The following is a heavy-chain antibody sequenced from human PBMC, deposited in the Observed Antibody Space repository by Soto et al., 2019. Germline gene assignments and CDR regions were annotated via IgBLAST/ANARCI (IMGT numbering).Heavy chain of an antibody. Sequence: GGSLRLSCAASGFTFYNFALGWVRQAPGKGLEWVSAITDSGGSTYYADSVKGRFTISRDNSKNTLYLQMNSLRAEDTAVYYCAKDATRTSGWYHFDYWGQGSLVTVSS. V-gene: IGHV3-23*01. CDR2: ITDSGGST. D-gene: IGHD6-19*01. CDR3: AKDATRTSGWYHFDY. J-gene: IGHJ4*02. CDR1: GFTFYNFA.